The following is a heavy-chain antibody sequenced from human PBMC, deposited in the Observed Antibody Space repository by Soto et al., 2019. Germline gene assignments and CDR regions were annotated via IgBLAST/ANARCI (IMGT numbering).Heavy chain of an antibody. D-gene: IGHD6-13*01. J-gene: IGHJ4*02. CDR2: ISASGGST. CDR1: GSSFTGYA. Sequence: HPGGSLRLSCVASGSSFTGYAMSWVRQAPGKGLQWVSAISASGGSTYYADSVKGRFTISRDNSKNTLYLQMNSLRAEDTAVYYCAKDRGIAAAGPSDYWGQGTLVTVSS. V-gene: IGHV3-23*01. CDR3: AKDRGIAAAGPSDY.